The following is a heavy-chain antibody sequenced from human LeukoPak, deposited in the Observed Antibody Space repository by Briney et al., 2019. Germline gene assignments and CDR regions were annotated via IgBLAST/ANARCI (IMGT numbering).Heavy chain of an antibody. CDR2: ISSSSSYI. V-gene: IGHV3-21*01. J-gene: IGHJ4*02. Sequence: PGGSLRLSCAASGFTFSSYSMNWVRQAPGKGLEWVSSISSSSSYICYADSVKGRFTISRDNAKNSLYLQMNSLRAEDTAVYYCARWAEGYWGQGTLVTVSP. CDR1: GFTFSSYS. CDR3: ARWAEGY.